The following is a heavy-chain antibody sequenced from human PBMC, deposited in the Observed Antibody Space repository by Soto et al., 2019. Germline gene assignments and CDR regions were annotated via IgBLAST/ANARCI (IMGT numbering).Heavy chain of an antibody. J-gene: IGHJ4*02. D-gene: IGHD5-18*01. CDR1: GFTFSSYA. Sequence: PGGSLRLSCAASGFTFSSYAMSWVRQAPGKGLEWVSAISGSGGSTYYADSVKGRFTISRDNSKNTLYLQMNSLRAEDTAVYYCAKGAQIQLWAPRIYFDYWSQGTLVTVSS. V-gene: IGHV3-23*01. CDR2: ISGSGGST. CDR3: AKGAQIQLWAPRIYFDY.